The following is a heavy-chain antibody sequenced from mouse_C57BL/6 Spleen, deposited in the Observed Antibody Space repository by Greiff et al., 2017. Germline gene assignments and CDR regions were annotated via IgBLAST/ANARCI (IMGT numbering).Heavy chain of an antibody. D-gene: IGHD2-4*01. CDR2: IYPGSGST. J-gene: IGHJ1*03. V-gene: IGHV1-55*01. CDR1: GYTFTSYW. CDR3: ARGGIYYDYDEVWYFDV. Sequence: VQLQQPGAELVKPGASVKMSCKASGYTFTSYWITWVKQRPGQGLEWIGDIYPGSGSTNYNEKFKSKDTLTVDPSSSTAYMQLSSLTSEVSSVYYCARGGIYYDYDEVWYFDVWGTGTTVTVSS.